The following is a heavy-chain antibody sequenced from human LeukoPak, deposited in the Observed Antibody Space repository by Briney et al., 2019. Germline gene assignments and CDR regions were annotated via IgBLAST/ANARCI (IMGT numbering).Heavy chain of an antibody. CDR1: GFAFGSYW. D-gene: IGHD3-22*01. CDR3: ARVGYYDSSGYYAYLQH. CDR2: MNNDGTDI. J-gene: IGHJ1*01. V-gene: IGHV3-74*01. Sequence: QPGGSLRLSCAASGFAFGSYWMHWVRQAPGKGLEWISRMNNDGTDISYADPVKGRFTISRDNAKNTLYLQMNSLRAEDTAVYYCARVGYYDSSGYYAYLQHWGQGTLVTVSS.